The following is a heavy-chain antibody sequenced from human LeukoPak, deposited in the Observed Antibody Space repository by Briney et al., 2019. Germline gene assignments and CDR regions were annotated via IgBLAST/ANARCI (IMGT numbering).Heavy chain of an antibody. D-gene: IGHD1-26*01. Sequence: GGSLRLSCAASGFTFRSYAMSWVRQAPGKGLEWVSEISGSGGSTYYADSVKGRFTISRDNSKNTLYLQMNSLRAEGTAVYYCAKVSGNYALDYWGQGTLVTVSS. CDR1: GFTFRSYA. CDR2: ISGSGGST. V-gene: IGHV3-23*01. J-gene: IGHJ4*02. CDR3: AKVSGNYALDY.